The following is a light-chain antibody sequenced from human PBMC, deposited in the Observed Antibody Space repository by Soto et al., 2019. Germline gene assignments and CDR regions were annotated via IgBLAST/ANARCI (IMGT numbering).Light chain of an antibody. CDR2: GNS. CDR3: QSYDSSLTGYSV. J-gene: IGLJ1*01. Sequence: QSVRTQPPSVSGAPGQRVTISCTGSSSNIGAGYDVHWYQQLPGTAPKLLIYGNSNRPSGVPDRFSGSKSGTSASLAITGLQAEDEADYYCQSYDSSLTGYSVFGPGPKVTVL. V-gene: IGLV1-40*01. CDR1: SSNIGAGYD.